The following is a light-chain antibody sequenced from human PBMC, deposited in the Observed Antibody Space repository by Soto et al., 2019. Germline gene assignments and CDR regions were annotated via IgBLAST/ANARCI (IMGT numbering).Light chain of an antibody. Sequence: IVLTQSPGTLSLSPGERATLSCRASQSVSSSDLAWYQQKPGQAPRPLIYRAAIRATGIPDRFSGSGSGTDFTLTISRLEPEDFAGYYCQQYDTVGQGNKREIK. CDR3: QQYDT. J-gene: IGKJ2*01. V-gene: IGKV3-20*01. CDR2: RAA. CDR1: QSVSSSD.